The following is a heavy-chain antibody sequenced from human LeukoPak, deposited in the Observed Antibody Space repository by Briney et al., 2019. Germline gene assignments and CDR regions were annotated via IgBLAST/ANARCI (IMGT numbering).Heavy chain of an antibody. Sequence: SESLSLTCTVSGYSISSGYYWGWIRQPPGKGLEWIGSIYHSGSTYYNPSLKSRVTISVDTSKNQFSLKLSSVTAADTAVYYCARVMVRGVIIAPPPFDYWGQGTLVTASS. V-gene: IGHV4-38-2*02. J-gene: IGHJ4*02. CDR3: ARVMVRGVIIAPPPFDY. CDR2: IYHSGST. D-gene: IGHD3-10*01. CDR1: GYSISSGYY.